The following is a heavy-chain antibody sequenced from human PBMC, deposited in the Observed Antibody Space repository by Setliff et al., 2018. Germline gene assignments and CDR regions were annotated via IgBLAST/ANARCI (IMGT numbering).Heavy chain of an antibody. CDR3: ARVGRYVDTAMVFDY. J-gene: IGHJ4*02. Sequence: ASVKVSCKASGYTFTSYYTHWVRQAPGQGLEWMGIINPSGGSTSYAQKFQGRVTMTRDTSTSTVYMELSSLRSEDTAVYYCARVGRYVDTAMVFDYWGQGTLVTVS. CDR1: GYTFTSYY. CDR2: INPSGGST. D-gene: IGHD5-18*01. V-gene: IGHV1-46*01.